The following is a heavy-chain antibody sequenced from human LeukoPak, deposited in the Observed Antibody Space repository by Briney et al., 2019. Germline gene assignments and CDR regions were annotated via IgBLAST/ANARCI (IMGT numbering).Heavy chain of an antibody. V-gene: IGHV4-39*01. J-gene: IGHJ4*02. CDR3: ARLLITVFGVVRYFDY. Sequence: SETLSLTCTVSGGSISSSSYYWGWIRQPPGKGLEWIGSIYYSGSTYYNPSLKSRVTISVDTSKNQFSLKLSSVTAADTAVYYCARLLITVFGVVRYFDYWGQGTLVTVSS. CDR2: IYYSGST. CDR1: GGSISSSSYY. D-gene: IGHD3-3*01.